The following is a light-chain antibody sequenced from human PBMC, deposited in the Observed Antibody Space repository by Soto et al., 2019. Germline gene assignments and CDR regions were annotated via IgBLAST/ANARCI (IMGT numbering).Light chain of an antibody. Sequence: ESVLTQSPATLPLTPGERATLTCRASQSINRYLAWYQQKPGQAPGLLIYYASSRAAGIPARFSGSGSGTDFTITISSLEPADFAVYYCQQRSNWPPIAFGQGTRLEIK. CDR1: QSINRY. J-gene: IGKJ5*01. CDR2: YAS. V-gene: IGKV3-11*01. CDR3: QQRSNWPPIA.